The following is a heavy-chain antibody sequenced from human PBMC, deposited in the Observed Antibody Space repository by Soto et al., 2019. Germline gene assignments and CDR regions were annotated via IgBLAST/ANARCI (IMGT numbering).Heavy chain of an antibody. Sequence: EVQLVESGGGLVQPGGSLRLSCSASGFTLSNYAMHWVRQSPGKGLEYVSAISSDGGRTYYPDSVKGRFTISRDISKNTLYLQMSSLRAEDTAVYYCVKEGGVVWGVYDYWGQGTLVTVSS. D-gene: IGHD3-10*01. CDR2: ISSDGGRT. CDR1: GFTLSNYA. J-gene: IGHJ4*02. V-gene: IGHV3-64D*06. CDR3: VKEGGVVWGVYDY.